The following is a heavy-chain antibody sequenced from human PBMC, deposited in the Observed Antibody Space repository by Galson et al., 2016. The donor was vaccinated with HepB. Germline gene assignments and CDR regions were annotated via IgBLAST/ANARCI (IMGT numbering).Heavy chain of an antibody. CDR2: VHSSGSS. CDR3: ARGTLSCTGNSCFYQYFDL. CDR1: GDSNKVHY. Sequence: SETLSLTCTVSGDSNKVHYRSWIRQPPGKGLEWIGYVHSSGSSFYNPSLRVRVTISVDPSKNHFSLKLDSVTAADTAVYYCARGTLSCTGNSCFYQYFDLWGRGILVSVSS. D-gene: IGHD5-18*01. V-gene: IGHV4-59*11. J-gene: IGHJ2*01.